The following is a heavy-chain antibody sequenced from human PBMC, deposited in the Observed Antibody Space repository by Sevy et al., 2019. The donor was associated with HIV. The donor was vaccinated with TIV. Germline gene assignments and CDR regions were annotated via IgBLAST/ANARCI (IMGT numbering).Heavy chain of an antibody. V-gene: IGHV3-53*01. Sequence: GESLKISCAASGFTVSSNYMSWVRQAPGKGLEWVSVIYSGGSTYYADSVKGRFTISRDNSKNTLYLQMNSLRAEDTAVYYCARDRIVGASGYYYYYGMDVWGQGTTVTVSS. J-gene: IGHJ6*02. D-gene: IGHD1-26*01. CDR1: GFTVSSNY. CDR3: ARDRIVGASGYYYYYGMDV. CDR2: IYSGGST.